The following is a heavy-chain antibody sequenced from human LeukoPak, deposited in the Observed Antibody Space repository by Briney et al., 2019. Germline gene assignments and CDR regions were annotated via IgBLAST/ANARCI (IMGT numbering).Heavy chain of an antibody. J-gene: IGHJ4*02. Sequence: GGSLRLSCIASGFTFGDYAMSWVRQAPGKGLEWVGFIRSNSYGGTADYAASVKGRFSISRDDSKSIAYLQMNSLKTEDTAVYYCTTGLYCSSTSCYKIDYWGQGTLVTVSP. CDR1: GFTFGDYA. CDR2: IRSNSYGGTA. V-gene: IGHV3-49*04. D-gene: IGHD2-2*02. CDR3: TTGLYCSSTSCYKIDY.